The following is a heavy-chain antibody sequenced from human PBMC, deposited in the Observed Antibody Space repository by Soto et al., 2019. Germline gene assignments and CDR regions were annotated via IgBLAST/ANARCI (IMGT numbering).Heavy chain of an antibody. CDR1: GGSISSSSYY. D-gene: IGHD3-10*01. CDR3: ATLWFGSGDY. Sequence: QLQLQESGPGLVKPSETLSITCTVSGGSISSSSYYWGWIRQPPGKGLEWIGSIYYSGSTYYNPSLKSRVTISVDTAKNQFSLKLSSVTAADTAVYYCATLWFGSGDYWGQGTLVTVSS. CDR2: IYYSGST. V-gene: IGHV4-39*01. J-gene: IGHJ4*02.